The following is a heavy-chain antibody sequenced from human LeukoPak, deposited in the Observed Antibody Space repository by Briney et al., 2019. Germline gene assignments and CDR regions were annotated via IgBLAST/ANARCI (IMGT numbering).Heavy chain of an antibody. V-gene: IGHV3-7*01. CDR1: GFTFSSYW. J-gene: IGHJ4*02. D-gene: IGHD3-9*01. CDR3: ARESDILTGYSSDY. CDR2: IKQDGSEK. Sequence: GGSLRLSCAASGFTFSSYWMSWVRQAPGRGLEWVANIKQDGSEKYYVDSVKGRFTISRDNAKNSLYLQMNSLRAEDTAVYYCARESDILTGYSSDYWGQGTLVTVSS.